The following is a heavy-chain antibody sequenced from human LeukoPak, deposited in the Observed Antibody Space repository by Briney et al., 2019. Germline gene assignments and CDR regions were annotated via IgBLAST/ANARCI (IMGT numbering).Heavy chain of an antibody. D-gene: IGHD6-13*01. CDR1: GFTFSTSD. CDR2: ISSSSTLI. Sequence: GGSLRLSCAASGFTFSTSDMDWVRQAPGKGLEWVASISSSSTLIYYTDSVKGRFTISGDNAKNSLYLQMNSLGAEDTAVYFCAKEGRSTTPGYWGQGTLVTVPS. V-gene: IGHV3-21*01. CDR3: AKEGRSTTPGY. J-gene: IGHJ4*02.